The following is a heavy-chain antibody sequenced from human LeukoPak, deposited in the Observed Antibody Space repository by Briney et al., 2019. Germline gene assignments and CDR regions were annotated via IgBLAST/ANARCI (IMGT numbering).Heavy chain of an antibody. J-gene: IGHJ4*02. D-gene: IGHD3-3*01. V-gene: IGHV3-7*02. CDR3: AATLAWRIDF. Sequence: GGSLRLSCAASGLTFSDHWMGWVRQAPGKGLEWVANINQGGSGQFYVDSVKGRFIISRDNTENSLYLQMNSLRAEDTALYYCAATLAWRIDFWGQGTLVTVSS. CDR1: GLTFSDHW. CDR2: INQGGSGQ.